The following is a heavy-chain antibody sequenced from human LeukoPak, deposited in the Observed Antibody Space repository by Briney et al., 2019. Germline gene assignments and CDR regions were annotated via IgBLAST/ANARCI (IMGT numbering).Heavy chain of an antibody. V-gene: IGHV3-33*01. CDR1: GFIFSNYA. D-gene: IGHD3-16*01. CDR2: IWHDGATK. CDR3: ERELLGEGPDAFDD. J-gene: IGHJ3*01. Sequence: GTSLRLFCKTSGFIFSNYAMHWVRQAPGKGLDWVAMIWHDGATKFYADSVKGRFTISRDNSKDTLYLQMDSLRAEDTAVFYCERELLGEGPDAFDDWGQGTMVTVSS.